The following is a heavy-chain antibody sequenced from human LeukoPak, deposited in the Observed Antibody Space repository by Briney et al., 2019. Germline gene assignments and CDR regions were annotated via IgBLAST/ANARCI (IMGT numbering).Heavy chain of an antibody. V-gene: IGHV3-74*01. J-gene: IGHJ4*02. Sequence: PGGSLSLSCAASGFTFSSHWMHWVRHAPGKGLVWVSRISSDGTNTNYADSVKGRFTISRDNAKNTLYLQMNSLRVEDTAVYYCTRGPPDGSGNYYPGDFGGQETLVTVAS. CDR1: GFTFSSHW. D-gene: IGHD3-10*01. CDR3: TRGPPDGSGNYYPGDF. CDR2: ISSDGTNT.